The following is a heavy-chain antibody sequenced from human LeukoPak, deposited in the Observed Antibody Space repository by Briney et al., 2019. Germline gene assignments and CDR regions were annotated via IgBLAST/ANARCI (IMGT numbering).Heavy chain of an antibody. D-gene: IGHD3-16*01. Sequence: SETLSLTCAVYGGSFSGYYWSWIRQPPGKGLEWIGYIYYSGSTNYNPSLKSRVTISVDTSKNQFSLKLSSVTAADTAVYYCARESVKSLGLFDPWGQGTLVTVSS. V-gene: IGHV4-59*01. CDR1: GGSFSGYY. CDR3: ARESVKSLGLFDP. CDR2: IYYSGST. J-gene: IGHJ5*02.